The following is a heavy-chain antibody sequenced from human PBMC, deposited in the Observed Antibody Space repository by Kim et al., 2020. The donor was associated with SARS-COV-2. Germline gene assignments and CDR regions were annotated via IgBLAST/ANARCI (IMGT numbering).Heavy chain of an antibody. CDR3: ARSIRGVAARPRNWFDP. D-gene: IGHD6-6*01. Sequence: SETLSLTCAVYGGSFSGYYWSWIRQPPGKGLEWIGEINHSGSTNYNPSHKSRVTISVDTSKNQFSLKLSSVTAADTAVYYCARSIRGVAARPRNWFDPWG. CDR2: INHSGST. J-gene: IGHJ5*02. V-gene: IGHV4-34*01. CDR1: GGSFSGYY.